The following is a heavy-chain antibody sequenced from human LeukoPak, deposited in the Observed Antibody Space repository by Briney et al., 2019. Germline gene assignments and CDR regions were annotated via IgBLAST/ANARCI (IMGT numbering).Heavy chain of an antibody. CDR3: ARTYSSGWYYFDY. Sequence: GGSLRLSCAASGFTFSSYEMNWVRQAPGKGLEWVFYISSSGSTIYYADSVKGRFTISRDNAKNSLYLQMNSLRAEDTAVYYYARTYSSGWYYFDYWGQGTLVTVSS. CDR2: ISSSGSTI. D-gene: IGHD6-19*01. CDR1: GFTFSSYE. V-gene: IGHV3-48*03. J-gene: IGHJ4*02.